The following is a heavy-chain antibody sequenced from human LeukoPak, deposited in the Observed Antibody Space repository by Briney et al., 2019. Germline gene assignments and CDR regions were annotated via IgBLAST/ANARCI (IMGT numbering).Heavy chain of an antibody. CDR2: INPNSGGT. Sequence: VKVSCKASGYTFTGYSMHWVRQAPGQGLEWMGWINPNSGGTNYAEDFEGRVTVTRATSISTAYMALSRLRSDDTAVYYCARGTPQGIAVYWGQGTLVTVSS. D-gene: IGHD6-19*01. V-gene: IGHV1-2*02. J-gene: IGHJ4*02. CDR1: GYTFTGYS. CDR3: ARGTPQGIAVY.